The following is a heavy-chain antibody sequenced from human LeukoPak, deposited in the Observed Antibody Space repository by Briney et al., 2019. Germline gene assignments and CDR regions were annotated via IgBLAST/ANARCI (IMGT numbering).Heavy chain of an antibody. D-gene: IGHD5-18*01. CDR1: GGSISSFS. J-gene: IGHJ4*02. CDR2: IYTSGGT. V-gene: IGHV4-4*07. Sequence: PSETLSLTCTVSGGSISSFSWSWIRQPAGKGLEWIGRIYTSGGTNYSPSLESRVTMSLDTSKNQFSLRLSSVTAADTAVYYCARDGYSYGFTYFDYWGQGTLLTVSS. CDR3: ARDGYSYGFTYFDY.